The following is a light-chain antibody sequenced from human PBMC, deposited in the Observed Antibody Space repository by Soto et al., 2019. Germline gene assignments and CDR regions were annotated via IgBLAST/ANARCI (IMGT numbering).Light chain of an antibody. CDR2: KVS. J-gene: IGKJ1*01. Sequence: DIVMSQSPLSQPVTPGEQASISCRSSQSLLHSNGYTYLSWFQQRPGQPPRLLIYKVSDRFSGVPDRFSGSGAGTDFTLTISRVEAEDVGVYYCMQATQSSWTFGQGTKVDIK. V-gene: IGKV2-24*01. CDR1: QSLLHSNGYTY. CDR3: MQATQSSWT.